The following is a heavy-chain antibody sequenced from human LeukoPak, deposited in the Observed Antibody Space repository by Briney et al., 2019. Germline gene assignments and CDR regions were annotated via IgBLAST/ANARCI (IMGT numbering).Heavy chain of an antibody. CDR2: IIPIFGTA. CDR3: ARDDSSGYLADY. Sequence: GASVKVSCKASGCTFSSYAISWVRQAPGQGLEWMGRIIPIFGTASYAQKFQGRVTITTDESTSTAYMELSSLRSEDTAVYYCARDDSSGYLADYWGQGTLVTVSS. V-gene: IGHV1-69*05. CDR1: GCTFSSYA. D-gene: IGHD3-22*01. J-gene: IGHJ4*02.